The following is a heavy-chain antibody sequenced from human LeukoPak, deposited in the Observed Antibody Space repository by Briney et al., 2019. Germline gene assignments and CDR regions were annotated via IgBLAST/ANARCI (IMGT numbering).Heavy chain of an antibody. CDR2: IYYSGST. CDR3: ARVGATQYNWFDP. J-gene: IGHJ5*02. CDR1: GGSISSYY. D-gene: IGHD1-26*01. V-gene: IGHV4-59*08. Sequence: SETLSLTCTGSGGSISSYYWSWIRQPPGKGLEWIGYIYYSGSTNYNPSLKSRVTISVDTSKNQFSLKLSSVTAADTAVYYCARVGATQYNWFDPWGQGTLVTVSS.